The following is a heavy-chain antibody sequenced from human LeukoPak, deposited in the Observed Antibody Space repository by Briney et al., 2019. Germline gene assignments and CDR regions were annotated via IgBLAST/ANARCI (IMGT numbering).Heavy chain of an antibody. Sequence: SETLSLTCTVSGASISNSYWSWIRQPPGKGLEWIGYIYYSGSTNYNPSLKSRVTISVDTSKNQFSLKLSSVTAADTAVYYCARGADSSGYYSIFYFDYWGQGTLVTVSS. V-gene: IGHV4-59*01. CDR2: IYYSGST. J-gene: IGHJ4*02. D-gene: IGHD3-22*01. CDR1: GASISNSY. CDR3: ARGADSSGYYSIFYFDY.